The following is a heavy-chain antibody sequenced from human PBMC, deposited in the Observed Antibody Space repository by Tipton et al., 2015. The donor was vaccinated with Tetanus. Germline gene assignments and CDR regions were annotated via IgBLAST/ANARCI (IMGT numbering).Heavy chain of an antibody. CDR1: GYTLTNHG. Sequence: QLVQSGAEVKEPGASVKVSCKTSGYTLTNHGVHWVRQAPGQRLEWMGWINGGNGNTKYSQKFQGRVTITRDTSTSTAYMELSSLRSEDTAVYYCARQRMHQTPRESGDDYWGQGTLVTVSA. D-gene: IGHD3-10*01. CDR2: INGGNGNT. CDR3: ARQRMHQTPRESGDDY. J-gene: IGHJ4*02. V-gene: IGHV1-3*01.